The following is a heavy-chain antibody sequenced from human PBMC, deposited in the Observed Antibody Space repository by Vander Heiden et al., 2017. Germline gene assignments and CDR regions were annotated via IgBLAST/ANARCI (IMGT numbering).Heavy chain of an antibody. J-gene: IGHJ4*02. CDR2: ITGRGGTT. V-gene: IGHV3-23*01. Sequence: EVQLLESGGDLVQPGGSLRLSCADSGFTFTNYAMSWVRQAPGKGLEWVSSITGRGGTTYYADSVRGRFTISRDNSKNTLYLQMSSLRVEDTAVYYCAKDLLGLAAAGDFFDFWGQGTLVTVSS. D-gene: IGHD6-13*01. CDR3: AKDLLGLAAAGDFFDF. CDR1: GFTFTNYA.